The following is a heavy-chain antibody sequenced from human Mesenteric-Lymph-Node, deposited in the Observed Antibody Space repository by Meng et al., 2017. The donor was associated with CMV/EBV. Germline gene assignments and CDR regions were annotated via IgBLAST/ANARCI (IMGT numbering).Heavy chain of an antibody. J-gene: IGHJ4*02. CDR1: GYTFTSYY. CDR2: INPSGGNT. CDR3: ARRSSSSTHLDY. Sequence: ASVKVSCKASGYTFTSYYMHWVRQAPGQGLEWMAIINPSGGNTNYAQKFQGRVTLTRDTSTSTVYMELSSLISEDTALYYCARRSSSSTHLDYWGQGILVTVSS. D-gene: IGHD6-6*01. V-gene: IGHV1-46*01.